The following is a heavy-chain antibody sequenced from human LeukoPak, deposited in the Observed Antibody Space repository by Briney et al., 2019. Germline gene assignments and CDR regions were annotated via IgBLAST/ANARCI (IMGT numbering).Heavy chain of an antibody. V-gene: IGHV3-21*01. CDR1: GFTFSTYT. CDR2: ISSSSYFI. D-gene: IGHD3-10*01. CDR3: VRGKANYGSGSDV. J-gene: IGHJ6*04. Sequence: GGSLRLSCAASGFTFSTYTMNWVRQAPGKGLEWVSSISSSSYFIYYADSVKGRFTISRDNARNSLYLQMNSLRAEDTAVYYCVRGKANYGSGSDVWGKGTTVTVSS.